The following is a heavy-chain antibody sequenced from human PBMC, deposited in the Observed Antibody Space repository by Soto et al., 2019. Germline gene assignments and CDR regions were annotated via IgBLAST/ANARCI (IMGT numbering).Heavy chain of an antibody. Sequence: EVQLVESGGGLVQPGGSLRLSCAASGFTFSDHYMDWVRQAPGKGLEWVGRTRNKANSYTTEYAASVKGRFTISRDDSKNSLYLQMNSLKTEDTAVYYCAREPTRVRYFDWLSQAPFDYWGQGTLVTVSS. J-gene: IGHJ4*02. V-gene: IGHV3-72*01. CDR2: TRNKANSYTT. CDR1: GFTFSDHY. CDR3: AREPTRVRYFDWLSQAPFDY. D-gene: IGHD3-9*01.